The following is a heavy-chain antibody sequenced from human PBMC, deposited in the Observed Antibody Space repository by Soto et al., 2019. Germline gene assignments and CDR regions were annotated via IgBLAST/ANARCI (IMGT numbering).Heavy chain of an antibody. CDR1: GGTFSSYT. CDR3: ASAPYSGSYYGSVDY. CDR2: IIPILGIA. J-gene: IGHJ4*02. D-gene: IGHD1-26*01. V-gene: IGHV1-69*02. Sequence: QVQLVQSGAEVKKPGSSVKVSCKASGGTFSSYTISWVRQAPGQGLEWMGRIIPILGIANYAQKFQGSVTIPADKPTSTAYMELSSLRSEDTAVYYWASAPYSGSYYGSVDYWGQGTLVTVSS.